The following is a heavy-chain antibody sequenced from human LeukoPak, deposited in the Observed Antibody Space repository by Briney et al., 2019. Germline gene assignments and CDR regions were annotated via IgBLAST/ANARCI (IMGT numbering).Heavy chain of an antibody. CDR2: TYYNSKWYN. J-gene: IGHJ4*02. CDR3: ARGWLQSGFDY. Sequence: SQTLSLTCAISGDSVSSNSAGWSWIRQSPSRGLEWLGRTYYNSKWYNDYAVSVKSRMTINPDTSKNQFSLQLNSVTPEDTAVYYCARGWLQSGFDYWGQGTLVTVSS. CDR1: GDSVSSNSAG. D-gene: IGHD5-24*01. V-gene: IGHV6-1*01.